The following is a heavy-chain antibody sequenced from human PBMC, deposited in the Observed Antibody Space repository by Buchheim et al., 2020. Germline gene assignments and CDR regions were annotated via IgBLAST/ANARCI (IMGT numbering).Heavy chain of an antibody. D-gene: IGHD3-10*01. CDR3: AKDASGFPEDLPSY. CDR2: ISYDGGNK. J-gene: IGHJ4*02. V-gene: IGHV3-30*18. Sequence: QVQLVESGGGLVQPGGSLRLSCAASGFTFSSYGMNWVRQAPGKGLEWVAVISYDGGNKYYADSVKGRFTISRDNSKNTLYLQMNSLRAEDTAVYYCAKDASGFPEDLPSYGGQGTL. CDR1: GFTFSSYG.